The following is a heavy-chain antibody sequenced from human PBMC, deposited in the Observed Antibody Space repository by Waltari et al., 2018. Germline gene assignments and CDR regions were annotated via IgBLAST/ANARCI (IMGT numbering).Heavy chain of an antibody. Sequence: QVQLQQWGAGLVRPSETLSLTCDVYGVSLTDYYWTWIRQSPGRGLEWIGENNLGDITHSNPSLENRVTILLDKSKNPFSLRLDSVTAADTAVYYCVTGPRDKWVGRYSGEFFHHWGPGTLVTVSS. V-gene: IGHV4-34*02. CDR1: GVSLTDYY. D-gene: IGHD3-9*01. CDR2: NNLGDIT. J-gene: IGHJ1*01. CDR3: VTGPRDKWVGRYSGEFFHH.